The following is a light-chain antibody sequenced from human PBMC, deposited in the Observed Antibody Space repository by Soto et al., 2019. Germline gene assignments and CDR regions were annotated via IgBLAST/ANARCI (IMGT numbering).Light chain of an antibody. Sequence: PGESATLSCRASQSVTSSDLAWYQRKPGQAPRLLIYGISTRATGIPDKFSGSGPGTDFTLTVSRLVPEDYAVYYCQQYSSSPITFGQVTRLEIK. V-gene: IGKV3-20*01. CDR3: QQYSSSPIT. CDR2: GIS. CDR1: QSVTSSD. J-gene: IGKJ5*01.